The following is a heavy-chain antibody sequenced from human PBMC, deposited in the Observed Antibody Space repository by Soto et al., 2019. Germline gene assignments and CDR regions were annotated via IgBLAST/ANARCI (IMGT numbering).Heavy chain of an antibody. Sequence: SETLSLTCTVSGGSISSYYWSWIRQPPGKGLEWIGYIYYSGSTNYNPSLKSRVTISVDTSKNQFSPKLSSVTAADTVVYYCARDYGDYAFDAFDIWGQGTMVTVSS. J-gene: IGHJ3*02. D-gene: IGHD4-17*01. CDR3: ARDYGDYAFDAFDI. V-gene: IGHV4-59*01. CDR2: IYYSGST. CDR1: GGSISSYY.